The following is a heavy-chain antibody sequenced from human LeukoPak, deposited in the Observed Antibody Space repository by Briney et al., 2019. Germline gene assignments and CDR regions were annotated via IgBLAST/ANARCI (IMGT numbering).Heavy chain of an antibody. D-gene: IGHD5-18*01. CDR2: INTNTGNP. Sequence: ASVKVSCKASGYTFTNYAMNWVRQAPGQGLEWMGWINTNTGNPTYAQGFTGRFVFSLDTSVSTAYLQISSLKAEDTAVYYCARSNTARASNCFDPWGQGTLVTAS. CDR1: GYTFTNYA. CDR3: ARSNTARASNCFDP. J-gene: IGHJ5*02. V-gene: IGHV7-4-1*02.